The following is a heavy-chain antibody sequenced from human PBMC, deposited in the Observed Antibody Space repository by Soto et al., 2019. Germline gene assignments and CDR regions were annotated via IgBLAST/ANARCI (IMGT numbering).Heavy chain of an antibody. CDR2: IMPIFRAP. J-gene: IGHJ6*02. D-gene: IGHD2-15*01. CDR1: GGAFSDYA. CDR3: ASWLKGPDIGNYYYGMDV. V-gene: IGHV1-69*12. Sequence: QVQLVQSGAEVKKPGSSVKVSCKASGGAFSDYAFSWVRQAPGQGLEWLGGIMPIFRAPDYAQKFQGRVTITVDEFTRTAYMEMNSLRSEDTAVYYCASWLKGPDIGNYYYGMDVWGQGTPVTVS.